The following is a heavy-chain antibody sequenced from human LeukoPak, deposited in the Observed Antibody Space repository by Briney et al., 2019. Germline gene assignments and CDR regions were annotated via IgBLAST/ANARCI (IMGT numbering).Heavy chain of an antibody. CDR2: INSDGSTT. D-gene: IGHD3-10*01. J-gene: IGHJ4*02. V-gene: IGHV3-74*01. Sequence: GGSLRLSCAASGFTLSSYWMNWLRQGPGKGLVWVSRINSDGSTTSYADSVKGRFTISGDNAKNTLYLQMNSLRAEDTAVYYCARGPYSGSATYYNDYWGQGTLVTVSS. CDR3: ARGPYSGSATYYNDY. CDR1: GFTLSSYW.